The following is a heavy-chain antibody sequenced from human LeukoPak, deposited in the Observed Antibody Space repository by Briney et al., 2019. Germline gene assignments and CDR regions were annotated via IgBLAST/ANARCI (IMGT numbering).Heavy chain of an antibody. CDR3: ARSHRFGDHELRFDY. D-gene: IGHD3-10*01. CDR2: INPNSGGT. V-gene: IGHV1-2*02. J-gene: IGHJ4*02. CDR1: GYTFIGYY. Sequence: HWASVKVSCKASGYTFIGYYMHWVRQAPGQGLEWMGWINPNSGGTNYAQKFQGRVTMTRDTSISTAYMELSRLRSDDTAVYYCARSHRFGDHELRFDYWGQGTLVTVSS.